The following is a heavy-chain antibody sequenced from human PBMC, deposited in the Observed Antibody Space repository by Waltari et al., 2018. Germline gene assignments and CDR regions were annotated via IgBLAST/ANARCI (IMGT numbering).Heavy chain of an antibody. J-gene: IGHJ4*02. CDR2: TVVGRGNT. CDR1: GFTFTSSA. D-gene: IGHD3-10*01. CDR3: AAVKGIWFGAYYFDY. V-gene: IGHV1-58*02. Sequence: QMQLVQSGPEVKKPGTSVKVSCKASGFTFTSSAMQWVRPARGQRLAWLGWTVVGRGNTNYAQKFQERVTITRYMSTSTADMELSSLRSEDTAVYYCAAVKGIWFGAYYFDYWGQGTLVTVSS.